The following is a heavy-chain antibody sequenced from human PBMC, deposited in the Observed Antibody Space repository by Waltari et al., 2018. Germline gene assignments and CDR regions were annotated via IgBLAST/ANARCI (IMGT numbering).Heavy chain of an antibody. CDR3: AKVDFALESEFHALDL. Sequence: EVQLVESGGGLVQLGRSLRLSCAASGFTFDRYAMHWVRQGPGKGLEWVSGISWNGGGIGYADSVKGRFTISRDNANKALHLQMNSLRPEDTALYFCAKVDFALESEFHALDLWGQGTTVIVSS. V-gene: IGHV3-9*01. D-gene: IGHD3-3*01. J-gene: IGHJ6*02. CDR2: ISWNGGGI. CDR1: GFTFDRYA.